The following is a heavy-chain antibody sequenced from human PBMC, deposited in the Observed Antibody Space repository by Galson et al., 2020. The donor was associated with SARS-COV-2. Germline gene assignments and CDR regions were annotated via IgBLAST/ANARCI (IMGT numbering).Heavy chain of an antibody. D-gene: IGHD4-17*01. CDR2: IYYSGST. CDR3: ARDNYGGNSLFDY. CDR1: GGSISSYS. J-gene: IGHJ4*02. V-gene: IGHV4-59*01. Sequence: SETLSLTCTVSGGSISSYSWSWIRQPPGKGLEWIGYIYYSGSTNYNPSLKSRVTISVDTSKNQFSLKLSSVTAADTAVYYCARDNYGGNSLFDYWGQGTLVTVSS.